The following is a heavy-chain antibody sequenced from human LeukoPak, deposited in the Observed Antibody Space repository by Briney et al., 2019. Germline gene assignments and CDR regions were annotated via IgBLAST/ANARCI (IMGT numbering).Heavy chain of an antibody. J-gene: IGHJ3*02. CDR3: ARSPVSDSSGREPFDI. CDR1: GGSFSGYY. Sequence: PSETLSLTCAVYGGSFSGYYWSWIRQPPGKGLEWIGEINHSGSTNYNPSLKSRATISVDTSKNQFSLKLSSVTAADTAVYYCARSPVSDSSGREPFDIWGQGTMVTVSS. D-gene: IGHD3-22*01. V-gene: IGHV4-34*01. CDR2: INHSGST.